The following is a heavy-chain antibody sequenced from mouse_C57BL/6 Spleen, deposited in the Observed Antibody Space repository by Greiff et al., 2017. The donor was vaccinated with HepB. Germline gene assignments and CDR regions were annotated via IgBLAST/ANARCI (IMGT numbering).Heavy chain of an antibody. CDR3: ARNYGNYGWYFDV. Sequence: VQLQQSGTELVKPGASVKLSCKASGYTFTSYWMHWVKQRPGQGLEWIGNINPSNGGTNYNEKFKSKATLTVDKSSSTAYMQLSSLTSEDSAVYYCARNYGNYGWYFDVWGTGTTVTVSS. J-gene: IGHJ1*03. V-gene: IGHV1-53*01. D-gene: IGHD2-1*01. CDR1: GYTFTSYW. CDR2: INPSNGGT.